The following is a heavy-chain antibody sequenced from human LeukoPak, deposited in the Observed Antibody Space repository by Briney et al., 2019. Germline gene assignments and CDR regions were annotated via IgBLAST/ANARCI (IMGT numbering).Heavy chain of an antibody. Sequence: GGSLRLSCAASGFTFSSHWMDWVRQAPGKGLEWVANINEDGSEKYYVDSVKGRFTISRDNAKNSLYLQMNSLRAEDTAVYYCARVRSGTYYAFDYWGQGALVTVSS. D-gene: IGHD1-26*01. V-gene: IGHV3-7*01. CDR3: ARVRSGTYYAFDY. J-gene: IGHJ4*02. CDR1: GFTFSSHW. CDR2: INEDGSEK.